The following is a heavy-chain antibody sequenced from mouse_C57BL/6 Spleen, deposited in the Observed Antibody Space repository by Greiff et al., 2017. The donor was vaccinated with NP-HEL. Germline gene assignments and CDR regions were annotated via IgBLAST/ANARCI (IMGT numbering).Heavy chain of an antibody. V-gene: IGHV5-17*01. CDR3: ARVNWYFDV. J-gene: IGHJ1*03. CDR1: GFTFSDYG. Sequence: EVKLMESGGGLVKPGGSLKLSCAASGFTFSDYGMHWVRQAPEKGLEWVAYISSGSSTIYYADTVKGRFTISRDNAKNTLFLQMTSLRSEDTAMYYCARVNWYFDVWGTGTTVTVSS. CDR2: ISSGSSTI.